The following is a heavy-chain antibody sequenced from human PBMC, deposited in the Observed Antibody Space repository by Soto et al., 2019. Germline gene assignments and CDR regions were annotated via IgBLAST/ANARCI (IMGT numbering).Heavy chain of an antibody. CDR3: ARLRSITIFGFLQYPFDS. D-gene: IGHD3-3*01. V-gene: IGHV3-21*01. J-gene: IGHJ3*02. Sequence: GGSLRLSCAASGFTFSSYSMNWVRQAPGKWLEWVSSISSSSSYIYYADSVKGGFTIPRDNAKNSLYLQMNSLRAEDTAVYYCARLRSITIFGFLQYPFDSWGQGTMVTVSS. CDR2: ISSSSSYI. CDR1: GFTFSSYS.